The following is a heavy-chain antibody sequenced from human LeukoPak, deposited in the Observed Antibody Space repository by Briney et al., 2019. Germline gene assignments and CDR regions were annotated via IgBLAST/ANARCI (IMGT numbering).Heavy chain of an antibody. CDR3: ARETTTVADY. D-gene: IGHD4-23*01. J-gene: IGHJ4*02. CDR1: GFTFSSYD. V-gene: IGHV3-23*01. Sequence: GGTLRLSCAASGFTFSSYDMSWVRQAPGKGLEWVSRISGRGGSTYYADSVKGRFTISRDNSKNTLYLQMNSLRAEDTAVYYCARETTTVADYWGQGTLVTVSS. CDR2: ISGRGGST.